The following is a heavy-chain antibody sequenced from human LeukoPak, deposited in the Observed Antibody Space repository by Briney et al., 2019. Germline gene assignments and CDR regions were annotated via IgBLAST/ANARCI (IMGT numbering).Heavy chain of an antibody. Sequence: GGSLRLSCAASGFTFSSYGMHWVRQAPGKGLEWVAVISYDGSNKYYADSVKGRFTISRDNSKNTLYLQMNSLRAEDTAVYYCARDSYQLLYRFDYWGQGTLVTVSS. CDR2: ISYDGSNK. J-gene: IGHJ4*02. V-gene: IGHV3-30*03. CDR3: ARDSYQLLYRFDY. CDR1: GFTFSSYG. D-gene: IGHD2-2*02.